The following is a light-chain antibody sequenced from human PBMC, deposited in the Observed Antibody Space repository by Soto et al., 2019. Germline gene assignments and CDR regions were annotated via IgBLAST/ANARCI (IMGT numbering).Light chain of an antibody. CDR2: AAS. J-gene: IGKJ1*01. CDR1: QSINNE. Sequence: IRLTQSPSALSASVGDRVTITCRASQSINNELNWYQQTPGKAPKLLIYAASTLQSGVPSRFSGSGSGTDFTLTISSLQPEDFAVYYCQQYGSSGTFGQGTKLDIK. CDR3: QQYGSSGT. V-gene: IGKV1-39*01.